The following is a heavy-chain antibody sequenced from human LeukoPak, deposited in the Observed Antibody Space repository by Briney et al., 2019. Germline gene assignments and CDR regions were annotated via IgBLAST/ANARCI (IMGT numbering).Heavy chain of an antibody. CDR3: ARDPTPDPATVVTPADAFDI. V-gene: IGHV4-39*07. J-gene: IGHJ3*02. D-gene: IGHD4-23*01. Sequence: PSETLSLTCTVSGGSISSSSYSWGWVRQPPGKGLEWIGTISYSGSTYYNPSLKSRVTISVDTSKNQFSLKLSSVTAADTAVYYCARDPTPDPATVVTPADAFDIWGQGTMVTVSS. CDR1: GGSISSSSYS. CDR2: ISYSGST.